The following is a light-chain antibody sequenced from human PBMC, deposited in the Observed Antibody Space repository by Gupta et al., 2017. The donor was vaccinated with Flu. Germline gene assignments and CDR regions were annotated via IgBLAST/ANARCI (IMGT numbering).Light chain of an antibody. J-gene: IGKJ2*01. V-gene: IGKV3-11*01. CDR1: QSVSSY. CDR2: DAS. CDR3: QQRNNGDPEYT. Sequence: EIVLTQSPVTLSLSPGERATLSCRASQSVSSYLAWYQQKPGQAPRLVIYDASKRATGIPARFSGSGDGTDFTLTITSREPEDFAVYYCQQRNNGDPEYTFGQGTKLEIK.